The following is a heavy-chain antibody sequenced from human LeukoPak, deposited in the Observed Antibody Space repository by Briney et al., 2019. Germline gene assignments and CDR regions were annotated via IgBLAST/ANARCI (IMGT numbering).Heavy chain of an antibody. Sequence: SETLSLTCTVSGGSISSYYWSWIRQPPPEGLEWIGYIYYSGSTNYNPSLKSRVTISVDTSKNQFSLKLSSVPAAVTAVYCCARANGYIYEYWGQGTLVTVSS. J-gene: IGHJ4*02. CDR1: GGSISSYY. CDR3: ARANGYIYEY. V-gene: IGHV4-59*01. D-gene: IGHD5-18*01. CDR2: IYYSGST.